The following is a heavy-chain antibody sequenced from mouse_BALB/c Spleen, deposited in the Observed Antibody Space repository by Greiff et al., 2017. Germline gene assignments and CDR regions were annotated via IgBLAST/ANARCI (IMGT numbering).Heavy chain of an antibody. CDR1: GFTFSSYA. Sequence: EVKLVESGGGLVKPGGSLKLSCAASGFTFSSYAMSWVRQTPEKRLEWVATISSGGSYTYYPDSVKGRFTISRDNAKNTLYLQMSSLRSEDTAMYYCARQNYLDYWGQGTSVTVSS. CDR2: ISSGGSYT. J-gene: IGHJ4*01. D-gene: IGHD1-1*02. V-gene: IGHV5-9-3*01. CDR3: ARQNYLDY.